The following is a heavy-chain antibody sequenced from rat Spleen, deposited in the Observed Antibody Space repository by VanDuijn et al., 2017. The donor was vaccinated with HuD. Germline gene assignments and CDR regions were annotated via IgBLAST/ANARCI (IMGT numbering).Heavy chain of an antibody. D-gene: IGHD1-9*01. CDR3: ARRHYGYTDYFDY. Sequence: EVQLVESGGALVQPGRSLKVSCAASGFTFSSYDMAWVRQGPTKGLEWVATISYGDRSGHSSTYYRDSVKGRFTISRDNAKSTLSLQMDSLRSEDTATYYCARRHYGYTDYFDYWGQGVMVTVSS. V-gene: IGHV5-29*01. CDR1: GFTFSSYD. CDR2: ISYGDRSGHSST. J-gene: IGHJ2*01.